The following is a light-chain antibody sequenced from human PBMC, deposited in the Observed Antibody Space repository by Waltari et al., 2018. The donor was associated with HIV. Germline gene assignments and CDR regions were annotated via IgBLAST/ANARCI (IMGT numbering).Light chain of an antibody. V-gene: IGLV1-51*01. J-gene: IGLJ2*01. CDR3: GTWDSSLSAGV. Sequence: QSVLTQPPSVSAAPGQKITIPCSGTHPNIGKNYVTWYQQLPGTAPKLLMYDNHKRPSGIPGRFSGSKSGTSATLGITGLQTGDEADYYCGTWDSSLSAGVFGGGTKVTVL. CDR2: DNH. CDR1: HPNIGKNY.